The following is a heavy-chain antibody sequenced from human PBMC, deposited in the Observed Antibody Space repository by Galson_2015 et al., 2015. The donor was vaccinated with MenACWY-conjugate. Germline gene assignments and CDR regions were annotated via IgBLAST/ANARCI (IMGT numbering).Heavy chain of an antibody. CDR3: ARCEFGAKVTDFET. Sequence: SLRLSCAASGFTFSSYGMNWVRQAPGKGLEWVSSLRGRRRYIYYADSVKGRFTISRYYAKNSPYLQKNSLRAEYTAVYYCARCEFGAKVTDFETWGQGSMVTVSS. V-gene: IGHV3-21*01. CDR1: GFTFSSYG. J-gene: IGHJ3*02. CDR2: LRGRRRYI. D-gene: IGHD4/OR15-4a*01.